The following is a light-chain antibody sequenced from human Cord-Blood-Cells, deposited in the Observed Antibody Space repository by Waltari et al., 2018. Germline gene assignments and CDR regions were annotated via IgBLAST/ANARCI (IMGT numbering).Light chain of an antibody. CDR3: QQLNSYPWT. CDR1: QGISSY. CDR2: AAS. J-gene: IGKJ1*01. Sequence: IQLTQSPSSLSASVGDRVPITYRASQGISSYLAWYQQKPGKAPKLLIYAASTLQSGVPSRFSGSGSGTDFTLTISSLQPEDFATYYCQQLNSYPWTFGQGTKVEIK. V-gene: IGKV1-9*01.